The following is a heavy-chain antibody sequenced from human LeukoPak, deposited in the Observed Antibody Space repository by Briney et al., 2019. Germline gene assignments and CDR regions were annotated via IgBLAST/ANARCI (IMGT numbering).Heavy chain of an antibody. J-gene: IGHJ4*02. V-gene: IGHV3-30*04. D-gene: IGHD3-22*01. CDR2: ISYDGSNK. CDR1: GVTFSSYA. Sequence: GGSLRLSCAASGVTFSSYAMHWVRQAPGKGLEWVAVISYDGSNKYYAGSVKGRFTISRDNSKNTLYLQMNSLRAEDTAVYYCARDSSGYYYVGSAGFDYWGQGTLVTVSS. CDR3: ARDSSGYYYVGSAGFDY.